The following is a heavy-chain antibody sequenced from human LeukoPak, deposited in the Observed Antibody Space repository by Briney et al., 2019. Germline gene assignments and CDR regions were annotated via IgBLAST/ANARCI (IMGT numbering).Heavy chain of an antibody. V-gene: IGHV4-61*02. J-gene: IGHJ4*02. CDR1: SGSISSGSYY. CDR3: ARANVVTAIDY. CDR2: IYTSGST. D-gene: IGHD2-21*02. Sequence: PSETLSLTCTVSSGSISSGSYYWSWIRQPAGKGLEWIGRIYTSGSTNYNPSLKSRVTISVDTSKNQFSLKVSSVTAADTAVYYCARANVVTAIDYWGQGTLVTVSS.